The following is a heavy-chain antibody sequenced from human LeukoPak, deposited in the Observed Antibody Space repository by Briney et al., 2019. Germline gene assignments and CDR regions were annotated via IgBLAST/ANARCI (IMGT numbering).Heavy chain of an antibody. D-gene: IGHD3-10*01. Sequence: GESLKISCKASGYSFTSYWIGWVRQMPGKGLEWMGVLYPADSRTTYSPSFQGQVTISADKSITTAYLQWSSLKASDTAMYYCARQTRLSMVRGVITSWTWFDPWGQGTLVTVSS. V-gene: IGHV5-51*01. CDR1: GYSFTSYW. J-gene: IGHJ5*02. CDR3: ARQTRLSMVRGVITSWTWFDP. CDR2: LYPADSRT.